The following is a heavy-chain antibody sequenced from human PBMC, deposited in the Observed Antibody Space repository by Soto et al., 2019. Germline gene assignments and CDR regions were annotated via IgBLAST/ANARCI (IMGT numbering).Heavy chain of an antibody. V-gene: IGHV3-30*18. J-gene: IGHJ6*02. Sequence: GSLRLSCAASGFTFSSYGMHWVRQAPGKGLEWVAVISYDGSNKYYADSVKGRFTISRDNSKNTLYLQMNSLRAEDTAVYYCAKARGCTQPYYYYGMDVWGQGTTVTVSS. CDR1: GFTFSSYG. CDR3: AKARGCTQPYYYYGMDV. D-gene: IGHD2-2*01. CDR2: ISYDGSNK.